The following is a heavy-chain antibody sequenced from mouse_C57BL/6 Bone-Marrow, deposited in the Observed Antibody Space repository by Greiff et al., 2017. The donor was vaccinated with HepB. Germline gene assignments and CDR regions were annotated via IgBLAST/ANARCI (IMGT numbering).Heavy chain of an antibody. D-gene: IGHD1-1*01. CDR1: GYTFTSYW. V-gene: IGHV1-69*01. CDR2: VDPSDSYT. CDR3: AREFSYYYGSSYDYAMDY. J-gene: IGHJ4*01. Sequence: VQLQQSGAELVMPGASVKLSCKASGYTFTSYWMHWVKQRPGQGLEWIGEVDPSDSYTNYNQKFKGKSTLTVDKSSSTAYMQLSSLTSEDSAVYYCAREFSYYYGSSYDYAMDYWGQGTSVTVSS.